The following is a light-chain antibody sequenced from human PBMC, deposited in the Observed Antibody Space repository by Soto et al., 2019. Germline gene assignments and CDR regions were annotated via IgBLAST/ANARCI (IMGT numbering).Light chain of an antibody. J-gene: IGLJ3*02. CDR2: DTS. CDR3: LLTFRGPWV. CDR1: TEAVTSGHH. V-gene: IGLV7-46*01. Sequence: QAVVTQEPSLTVSPGGTVTLTCASSTEAVTSGHHPYWFQQKPGQAPRILIFDTSNRHSWTPARFSGSLLGGQAALTLSGAQPEDEAEYYCLLTFRGPWVFGGGTKVTGL.